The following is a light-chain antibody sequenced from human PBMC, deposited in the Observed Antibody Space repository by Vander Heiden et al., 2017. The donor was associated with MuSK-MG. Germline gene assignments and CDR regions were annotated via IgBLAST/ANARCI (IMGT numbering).Light chain of an antibody. V-gene: IGKV1-39*01. CDR3: QQSDSTPRT. J-gene: IGKJ1*01. Sequence: DIQMTQSPSSLSASVGDRVTITCRASQSISSYLNWYQQKPGKAPKLLIYAASSLQSGVPSRFRGSGSGTDFTLTISRLQPEDFATYYCQQSDSTPRTFGQWTKVELK. CDR2: AAS. CDR1: QSISSY.